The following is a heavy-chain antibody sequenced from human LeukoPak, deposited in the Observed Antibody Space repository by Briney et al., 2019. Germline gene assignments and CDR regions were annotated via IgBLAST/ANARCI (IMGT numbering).Heavy chain of an antibody. D-gene: IGHD3-9*01. Sequence: RTGGSLRLSCAASGFTFSSYWMSWVRQAPGKGLEWVANIKQDGSEKYYVDSVKGRFTISRDNAKNSLYLQMNSLRAEDTAVYYCAREGYFDWLLPADFDYWGQGTLVTVSS. CDR1: GFTFSSYW. J-gene: IGHJ4*02. CDR3: AREGYFDWLLPADFDY. CDR2: IKQDGSEK. V-gene: IGHV3-7*01.